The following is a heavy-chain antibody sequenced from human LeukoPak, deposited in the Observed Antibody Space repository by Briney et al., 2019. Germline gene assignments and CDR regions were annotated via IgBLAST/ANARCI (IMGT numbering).Heavy chain of an antibody. J-gene: IGHJ4*02. CDR1: GFTFSTYW. CDR3: ATDRDNSDWQKRFDS. CDR2: INQDASEI. Sequence: QTGGSLRLSCAASGFTFSTYWMNWYRQAPGKGEEWVGNINQDASEINYVDSVRGRFTISRDNAKNSLHLQMNSLRAEDTAVYYCATDRDNSDWQKRFDSWGQGTLVTVSS. V-gene: IGHV3-7*01. D-gene: IGHD2-21*02.